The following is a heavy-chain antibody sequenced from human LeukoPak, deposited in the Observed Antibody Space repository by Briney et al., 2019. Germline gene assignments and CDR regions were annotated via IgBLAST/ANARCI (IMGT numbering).Heavy chain of an antibody. V-gene: IGHV3-7*01. Sequence: PGGSLRLSCAASGFTFTNYWMSWVRQAPGKGLEWVANIKEDGSEEYYVDFVKGRFTISRDNAKNSAFLQMNSLRAEDTAIYYCVRGGGYFDNWGQGTLVTVSS. CDR2: IKEDGSEE. D-gene: IGHD2-15*01. CDR3: VRGGGYFDN. J-gene: IGHJ4*02. CDR1: GFTFTNYW.